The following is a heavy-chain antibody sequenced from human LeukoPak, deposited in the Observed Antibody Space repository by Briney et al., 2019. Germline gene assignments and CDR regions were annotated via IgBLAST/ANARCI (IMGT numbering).Heavy chain of an antibody. CDR3: ARGPLSCSGGSCYSRGYYYMDV. CDR2: MNPNSSNT. CDR1: GYTFTSYD. J-gene: IGHJ6*03. D-gene: IGHD2-15*01. Sequence: ASVKVSCKASGYTFTSYDINWGRQATGQGLEWMGWMNPNSSNTGYAQKFQGRVTITRNTSISTAYMELSSLRSEDTAVYYCARGPLSCSGGSCYSRGYYYMDVWGKGTTVTVSS. V-gene: IGHV1-8*03.